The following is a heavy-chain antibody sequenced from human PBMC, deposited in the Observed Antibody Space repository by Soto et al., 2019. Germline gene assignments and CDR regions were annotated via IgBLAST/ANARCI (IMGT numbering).Heavy chain of an antibody. V-gene: IGHV3-74*01. CDR1: GFTFTNNW. D-gene: IGHD3-16*01. CDR3: VRGAHSADYVDF. CDR2: VNTFGSIT. Sequence: EVQLVESGGGLVQPGGALRLSCAASGFTFTNNWIHWVRQAPGKGLVWVSRVNTFGSITNYADSVRGRFTISRDNAKNTVYLQMNSLRVEDTAVYYCVRGAHSADYVDFWGQGTLVTVSS. J-gene: IGHJ4*02.